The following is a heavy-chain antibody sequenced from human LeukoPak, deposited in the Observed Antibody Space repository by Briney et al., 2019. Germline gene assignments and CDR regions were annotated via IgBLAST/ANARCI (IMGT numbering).Heavy chain of an antibody. J-gene: IGHJ4*02. CDR1: AYTFTSYD. Sequence: ASVKVSCMAYAYTFTSYDINWVRQATGQGLEWMGWMNPNSGNTGYAQKFQGRVTMTRNTSVSTAYMELSSLRSEDTAVYYCARVERSGWYEYYFDYWGQGTLVTVSS. CDR3: ARVERSGWYEYYFDY. CDR2: MNPNSGNT. V-gene: IGHV1-8*01. D-gene: IGHD6-19*01.